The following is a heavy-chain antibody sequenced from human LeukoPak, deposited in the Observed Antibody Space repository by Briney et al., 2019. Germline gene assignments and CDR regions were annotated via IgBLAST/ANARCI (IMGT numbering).Heavy chain of an antibody. CDR3: AKDEGAVADH. Sequence: GGSLRLSCAASGFTFSSYAMSWVRQAPGKGLEWVSTISGSGGSTYYADSVKGRFTIYRDNSKNTLYLQMNSLRVEDTAIYYCAKDEGAVADHWGQGTLVTVSS. J-gene: IGHJ4*02. D-gene: IGHD6-19*01. CDR1: GFTFSSYA. V-gene: IGHV3-23*01. CDR2: ISGSGGST.